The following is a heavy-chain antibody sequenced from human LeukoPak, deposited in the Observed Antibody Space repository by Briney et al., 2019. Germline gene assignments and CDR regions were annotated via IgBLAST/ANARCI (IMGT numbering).Heavy chain of an antibody. CDR1: GGSLSGYY. CDR3: ARDGRAGSLFAY. D-gene: IGHD6-19*01. J-gene: IGHJ4*02. CDR2: ISYSGST. V-gene: IGHV4-59*01. Sequence: SETLSLTCTVSGGSLSGYYWCWIRPPPGKGLEWVGYISYSGSTNYNPSLKSRVTISVDTSKNQFSLKLSSVTAADTAIYYCARDGRAGSLFAYWGQGTLVTVSS.